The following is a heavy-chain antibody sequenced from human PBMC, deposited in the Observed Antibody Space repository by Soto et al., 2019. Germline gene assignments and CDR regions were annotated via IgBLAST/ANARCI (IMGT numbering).Heavy chain of an antibody. Sequence: SETLSLTCVVSGGSISGNNWWSWVRQPPGKALEWIGEIYHSESPSYNPSLKNRVSISIDKSKNQFSLDLTSVTAADTAVYYCASNYFYCMDVWGQGTTVTVSS. V-gene: IGHV4-4*02. D-gene: IGHD3-3*01. CDR3: ASNYFYCMDV. CDR1: GGSISGNNW. CDR2: IYHSESP. J-gene: IGHJ6*02.